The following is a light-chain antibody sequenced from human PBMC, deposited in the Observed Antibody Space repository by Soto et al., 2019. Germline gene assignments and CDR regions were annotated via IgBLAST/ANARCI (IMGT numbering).Light chain of an antibody. CDR2: GAS. CDR3: QQYNNWPRT. V-gene: IGKV3-15*01. CDR1: QSVSSN. J-gene: IGKJ1*01. Sequence: ETVMTQSPATLSVSPGERATLSCRASQSVSSNVAWYQQKPGQAPRLLIYGASTRATGFPARFSGSGSGTEFTLTISSLQSEDFAVYYCQQYNNWPRTFGQGTKVEIK.